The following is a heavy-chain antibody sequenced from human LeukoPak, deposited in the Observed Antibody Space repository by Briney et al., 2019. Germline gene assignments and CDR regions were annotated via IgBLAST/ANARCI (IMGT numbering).Heavy chain of an antibody. D-gene: IGHD6-6*01. J-gene: IGHJ6*03. CDR1: GFTFGDYA. V-gene: IGHV3-49*03. CDR3: TPRHIAASQVFYMDV. CDR2: IRSKAYGGTT. Sequence: GGSLRLYCTASGFTFGDYAMSWFRQAPGKGLEWVGFIRSKAYGGTTEYAASVKGRFTISRDDSKSIAYLQMNSLKTEDTAVYYCTPRHIAASQVFYMDVWGKGTTVTVSS.